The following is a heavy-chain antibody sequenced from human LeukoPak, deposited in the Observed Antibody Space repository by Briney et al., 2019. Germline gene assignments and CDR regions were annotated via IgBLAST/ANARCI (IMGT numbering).Heavy chain of an antibody. CDR1: GYTFTAYY. Sequence: ASVKVSCKASGYTFTAYYMHWVRQAPGQGLEWMGYMYPNSGATKYAPKFQGRVTMTRDTSIRTAYMELSSLRSDDTAVYYCARPEGCDAFDIWGQGTMVIVSS. D-gene: IGHD1-14*01. CDR2: MYPNSGAT. J-gene: IGHJ3*02. V-gene: IGHV1-2*02. CDR3: ARPEGCDAFDI.